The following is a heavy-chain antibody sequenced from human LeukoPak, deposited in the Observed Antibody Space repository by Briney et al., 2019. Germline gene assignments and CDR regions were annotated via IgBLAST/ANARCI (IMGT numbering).Heavy chain of an antibody. CDR3: AKDRTVGASYWYFDL. CDR1: GFTFSDFA. D-gene: IGHD1-26*01. CDR2: IGGTGEA. J-gene: IGHJ2*01. Sequence: GGSLRLSCVASGFTFSDFAMSWVRQVPGKRLEWVSVIGGTGEAHSTDSVKGRFTISRDSSRNTLFLHMNTLRAEDTAIYYCAKDRTVGASYWYFDLWGRGTLVTVSS. V-gene: IGHV3-23*01.